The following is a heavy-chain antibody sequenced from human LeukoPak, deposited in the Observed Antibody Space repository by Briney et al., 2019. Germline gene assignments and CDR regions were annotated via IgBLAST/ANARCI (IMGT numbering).Heavy chain of an antibody. CDR2: INSFSSTI. CDR3: AKDPSGYYSYYMDV. CDR1: GFTFSTYS. Sequence: GGSLRLSCAASGFTFSTYSMNWVRQAPGKGLEWVSYINSFSSTIHYADSVKGRFTISRDNAKNSLYLQMNSLRAEDTAVYYCAKDPSGYYSYYMDVWGKGTTVTVSS. V-gene: IGHV3-48*01. D-gene: IGHD3-3*01. J-gene: IGHJ6*03.